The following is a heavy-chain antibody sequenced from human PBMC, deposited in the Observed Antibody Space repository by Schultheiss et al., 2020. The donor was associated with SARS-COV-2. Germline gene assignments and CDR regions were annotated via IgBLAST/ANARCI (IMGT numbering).Heavy chain of an antibody. J-gene: IGHJ6*02. D-gene: IGHD2/OR15-2a*01. CDR1: GFTFSSYA. CDR2: ISGSGGST. CDR3: AKDPTVIPMYYYYGMDV. V-gene: IGHV3-23*01. Sequence: GGSLRLSCAASGFTFSSYAMSWVRQAPGKGLEWVSAISGSGGSTYYADSVKGRFTISRDNSKNTLYLQMNSLRAEDTAVYYCAKDPTVIPMYYYYGMDVWGQGTTVTVSS.